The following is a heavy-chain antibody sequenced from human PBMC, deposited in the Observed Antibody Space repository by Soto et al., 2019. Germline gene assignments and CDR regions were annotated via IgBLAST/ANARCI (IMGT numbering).Heavy chain of an antibody. Sequence: PSETLSLTCTVSGGSIRSYYWGWIRQPPGEGLEWIGYIYYSGSTNYNPSLKSRVTISVDPSKNQFSLKLSSVIAEDTAVYYCARSRGSSLDYWGQGTLVTVSS. CDR1: GGSIRSYY. D-gene: IGHD6-13*01. V-gene: IGHV4-59*01. CDR3: ARSRGSSLDY. J-gene: IGHJ4*02. CDR2: IYYSGST.